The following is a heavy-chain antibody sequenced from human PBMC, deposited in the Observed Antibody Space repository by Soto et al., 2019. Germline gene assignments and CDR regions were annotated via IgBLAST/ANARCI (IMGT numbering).Heavy chain of an antibody. CDR1: GFTFSSYW. Sequence: GGSLRLSCAASGFTFSSYWMSWVRQAPGKGLEWVANIRPDGSEIYYVDSVGGRFTISRDNAKNSLFLQMNSLRAEDTAVYYCARDTVRSSSWYPNAYWGQGTLVTVSS. V-gene: IGHV3-7*01. D-gene: IGHD6-13*01. J-gene: IGHJ4*02. CDR2: IRPDGSEI. CDR3: ARDTVRSSSWYPNAY.